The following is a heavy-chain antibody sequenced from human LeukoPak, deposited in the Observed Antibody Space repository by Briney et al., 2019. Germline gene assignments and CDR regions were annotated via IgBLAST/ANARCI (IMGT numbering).Heavy chain of an antibody. D-gene: IGHD4-17*01. CDR1: GYTFDDWA. V-gene: IGHV3-9*03. J-gene: IGHJ4*02. CDR3: AKAPRPYGDQPVYFDY. Sequence: GRPLSLLCGASGYTFDDWAAHWVPHATGKGLVGVTGFWWYSGCILCGVCVKGRFHISRDSAENSLYLHMNSLRAGDVAVYYCAKAPRPYGDQPVYFDYWGQGTLVPVSS. CDR2: FWWYSGCI.